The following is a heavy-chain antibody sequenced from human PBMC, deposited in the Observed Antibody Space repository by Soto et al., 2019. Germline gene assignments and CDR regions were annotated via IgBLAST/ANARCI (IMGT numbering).Heavy chain of an antibody. CDR2: IYTGGST. V-gene: IGHV4-4*07. D-gene: IGHD2-15*01. J-gene: IGHJ4*02. Sequence: SETVSLGCTLCGGCISNSDGSWILHPAGKGLEWIGRIYTGGSTNYNPSLKSRVTMSTDTSKNQFSLRLTSVTAADTAVYYCARASVGPPGGGSWIMPFDYWGQGALVTAPQ. CDR3: ARASVGPPGGGSWIMPFDY. CDR1: GGCISNSD.